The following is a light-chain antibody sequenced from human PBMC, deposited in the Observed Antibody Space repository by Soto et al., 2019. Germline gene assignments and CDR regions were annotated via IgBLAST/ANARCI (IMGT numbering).Light chain of an antibody. V-gene: IGKV3-20*01. J-gene: IGKJ1*01. CDR1: QNIDGNF. CDR2: AAF. Sequence: EIVLAQSPGTLSLSPGERATLSCRASQNIDGNFLVWHQQKPGQAPRLLINAAFTRATGIPDRFSGSGSGTDFTLTISRLEPEDFAVYYCQQYGGSPRTFGQGTKVDIK. CDR3: QQYGGSPRT.